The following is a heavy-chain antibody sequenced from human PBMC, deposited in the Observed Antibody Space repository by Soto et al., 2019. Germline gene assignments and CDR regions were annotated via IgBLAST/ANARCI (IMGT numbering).Heavy chain of an antibody. V-gene: IGHV3-21*02. CDR3: ARDPSYLDF. Sequence: EVQLVESGGGLIRPGGSRRLSCADSGFTFSSYSMNWVRQAPGKGLEWVSSISSTSSYIYYADSVRGRFTISRDNAKNSLYLQLNSLRAEDTAVYYCARDPSYLDFWGQGTLVTVSS. J-gene: IGHJ4*02. CDR2: ISSTSSYI. CDR1: GFTFSSYS.